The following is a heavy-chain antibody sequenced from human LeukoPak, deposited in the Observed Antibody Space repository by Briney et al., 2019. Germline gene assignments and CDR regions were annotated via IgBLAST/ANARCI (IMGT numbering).Heavy chain of an antibody. D-gene: IGHD2-8*01. Sequence: PGRSLRLSCAASGFTLSSYSMNWVRQAPGKGLEWVSSISSSSSYIYYADSVKGRFTISRDNAKNSLYLQMNSLRAEDTAVYYCARDSFPWSQPHFDYWGQGTLVTVSS. CDR2: ISSSSSYI. CDR1: GFTLSSYS. J-gene: IGHJ4*02. CDR3: ARDSFPWSQPHFDY. V-gene: IGHV3-21*01.